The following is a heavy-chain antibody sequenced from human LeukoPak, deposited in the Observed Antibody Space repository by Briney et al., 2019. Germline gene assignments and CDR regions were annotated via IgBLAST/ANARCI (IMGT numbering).Heavy chain of an antibody. V-gene: IGHV1-69*06. CDR2: IIPIFGTA. CDR1: GYTFTSYG. J-gene: IGHJ4*02. CDR3: ARDVWGLYYFDY. Sequence: SVKVSCKASGYTFTSYGISWVRQAPGQGLEWMGGIIPIFGTANYAQKFQGRVTITADKSTSTAYMELSSLRSEDTAVYYCARDVWGLYYFDYWGQGTLVTVSS. D-gene: IGHD3-16*01.